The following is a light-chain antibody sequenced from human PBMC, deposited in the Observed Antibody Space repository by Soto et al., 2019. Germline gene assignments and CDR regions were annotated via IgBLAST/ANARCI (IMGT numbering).Light chain of an antibody. V-gene: IGKV1D-43*01. CDR2: YAS. J-gene: IGKJ4*01. CDR1: QSISSY. CDR3: QQYYSTALT. Sequence: AIGMTQSPFSLSLSVGDRVTITCWASQSISSYLVWYQQKPAKAPKLFIYYASSLQSGVPPRFSGSGSGRHYSLLISSLQHEDFATEYCQQYYSTALTFGGGTKVEIK.